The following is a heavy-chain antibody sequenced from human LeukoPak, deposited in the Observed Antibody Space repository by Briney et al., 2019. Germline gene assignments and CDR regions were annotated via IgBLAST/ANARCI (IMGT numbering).Heavy chain of an antibody. V-gene: IGHV1-18*01. CDR3: ARDFSRGDPDY. Sequence: ASVKVSCKASGYPFTRYGISWVRQAPGQGLEWMGWISAYNGNTNYAQKLQGRVTMTTETSTSTAYMELRSLRSDDTAMYYCARDFSRGDPDYWGQGTLVTVSS. CDR2: ISAYNGNT. D-gene: IGHD6-19*01. J-gene: IGHJ4*02. CDR1: GYPFTRYG.